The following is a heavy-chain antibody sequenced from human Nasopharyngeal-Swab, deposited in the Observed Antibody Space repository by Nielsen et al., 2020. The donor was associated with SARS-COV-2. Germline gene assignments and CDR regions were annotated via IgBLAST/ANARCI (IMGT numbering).Heavy chain of an antibody. J-gene: IGHJ6*02. Sequence: SETLSLTCAVSGGSISSSNWWSWVRQPPGKGLEWIGEIYHSGSTNYNPSLKSRVTISVDKSKNQFYLKLSSVTAADTAVYYCARDRVVVSIYYGMDVWGQGTTVTVSS. D-gene: IGHD3-22*01. CDR1: GGSISSSNW. CDR2: IYHSGST. V-gene: IGHV4-4*02. CDR3: ARDRVVVSIYYGMDV.